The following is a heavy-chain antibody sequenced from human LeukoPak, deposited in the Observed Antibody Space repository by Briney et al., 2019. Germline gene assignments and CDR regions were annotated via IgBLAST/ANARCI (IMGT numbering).Heavy chain of an antibody. CDR3: ARSLRTTVVPFDY. V-gene: IGHV1-18*01. CDR1: GGTFSSYA. CDR2: INPNSGGT. Sequence: ASVKVSCKASGGTFSSYAISWVRQAPGQGLEWMGWINPNSGGTNYAQKLQGRVTMTTDTSTSTAYMELRSLKSDDTAIYYCARSLRTTVVPFDYWGQGTLVTVSS. D-gene: IGHD4-23*01. J-gene: IGHJ4*02.